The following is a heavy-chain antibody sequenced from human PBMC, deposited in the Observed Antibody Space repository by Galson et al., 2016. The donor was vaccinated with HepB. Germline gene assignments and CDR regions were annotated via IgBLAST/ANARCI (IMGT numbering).Heavy chain of an antibody. V-gene: IGHV4-59*01. CDR1: GGSISSYY. CDR2: ICYGGRT. CDR3: ARDATGSRGLDY. J-gene: IGHJ4*02. Sequence: ETLSLTCTVSGGSISSYYWNWIRQPPGKGLEWIGYICYGGRTNYNPSLKRRFTLSVDTSKNQFSLKLTSVTAADTAVYFCARDATGSRGLDYWAREPWSPSPQ. D-gene: IGHD1-14*01.